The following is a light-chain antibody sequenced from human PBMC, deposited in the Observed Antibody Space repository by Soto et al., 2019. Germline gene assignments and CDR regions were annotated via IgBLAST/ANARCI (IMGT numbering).Light chain of an antibody. CDR1: QSVLYSSNNKNY. CDR2: WAS. V-gene: IGKV4-1*01. CDR3: QQYYSTPLA. J-gene: IGKJ1*01. Sequence: DIVMTQSPDSLAVSLGERATINCKSSQSVLYSSNNKNYLAWYQQKPRQPPKLLIYWASTRESGVPDRFSGSGSGTDFTLTISSLQAEDVAVYYFQQYYSTPLAFGQGTKVEMK.